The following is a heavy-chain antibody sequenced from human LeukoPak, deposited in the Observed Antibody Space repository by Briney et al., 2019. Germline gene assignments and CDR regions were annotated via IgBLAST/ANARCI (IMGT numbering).Heavy chain of an antibody. CDR1: GFTFSSYG. CDR3: AKGEGSYHGLDY. V-gene: IGHV3-23*01. CDR2: ISGSGGTT. J-gene: IGHJ4*02. Sequence: GGSLRLSCAASGFTFSSYGMSWVRQAPGKGLEWVSSISGSGGTTYYADSVKGRFTISRDNSKNTLYLQMNSLRAEDTAAYYCAKGEGSYHGLDYWGQGTLVTVSS. D-gene: IGHD1-26*01.